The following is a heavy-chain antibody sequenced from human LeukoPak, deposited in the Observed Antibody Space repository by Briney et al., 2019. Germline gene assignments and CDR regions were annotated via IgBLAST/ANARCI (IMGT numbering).Heavy chain of an antibody. V-gene: IGHV4-30-2*01. J-gene: IGHJ6*02. D-gene: IGHD3-10*01. Sequence: SETLSLTCAVSGGSISSGRYSWSWIRQPPGKGLEWIGEINHSGSTNYNPSLKSRVTISVDTSKNQFSLKLSSVTAADTAVYYCARGRDDYYAYGMDVWGQGTTVTVSS. CDR1: GGSISSGRYS. CDR3: ARGRDDYYAYGMDV. CDR2: INHSGST.